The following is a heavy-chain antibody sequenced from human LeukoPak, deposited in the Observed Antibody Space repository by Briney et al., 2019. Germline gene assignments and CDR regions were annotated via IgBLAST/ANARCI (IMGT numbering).Heavy chain of an antibody. CDR2: IYPRESP. Sequence: PSVTLSLTCTVSGGSIRSYYWRWMRQPAGKGLEWIGRIYPRESPNYNPSLKSRVIMSVDKSKNQCSLKLRSVTAADTAVYYCAREWNHVSNYWGEGNLVTVSS. V-gene: IGHV4-4*07. J-gene: IGHJ4*02. CDR1: GGSIRSYY. CDR3: AREWNHVSNY. D-gene: IGHD1-1*01.